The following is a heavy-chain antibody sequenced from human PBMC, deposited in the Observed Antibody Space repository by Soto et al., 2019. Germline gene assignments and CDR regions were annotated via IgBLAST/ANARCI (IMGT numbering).Heavy chain of an antibody. CDR3: ARDVGKNY. J-gene: IGHJ4*02. CDR2: IDSSGNL. CDR1: GASVSSYY. D-gene: IGHD3-10*01. V-gene: IGHV4-4*07. Sequence: QVRLHESGPGLVKPSETLSLTCTVSGASVSSYYWSWFRQPVGKGLEWIGRIDSSGNLNYNPSLESRVTMSLDTSKNQFSLRLTSVTAADTALYVCARDVGKNYWGQGIRVAVSS.